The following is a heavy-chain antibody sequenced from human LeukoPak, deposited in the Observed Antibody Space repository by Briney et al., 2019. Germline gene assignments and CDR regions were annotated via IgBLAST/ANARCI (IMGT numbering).Heavy chain of an antibody. Sequence: GGSLRLSCAASGFTFSSYGMHWVRQAPGKGLEWLAVISYDGSNKYYADSVKGRFTISRDNSKNTVYLHMNSLRGEDTAVYYCAKILQGAADGTGPDYRGQGTLVTVSS. D-gene: IGHD6-13*01. J-gene: IGHJ4*02. CDR2: ISYDGSNK. CDR3: AKILQGAADGTGPDY. V-gene: IGHV3-30*18. CDR1: GFTFSSYG.